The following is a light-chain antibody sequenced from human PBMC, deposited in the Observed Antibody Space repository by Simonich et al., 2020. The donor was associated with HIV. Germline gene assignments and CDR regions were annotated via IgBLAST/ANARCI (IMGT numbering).Light chain of an antibody. CDR1: QSISSL. Sequence: DIQMTQSPSTLSASVVNRVPITCRASQSISSLLAWYQQKPGKAPKLLIYKASILESGVPSRFSGSGSGTEFTLTISSLQPDDFATYYCQQYNSYWWTFGQGTKVEIK. J-gene: IGKJ1*01. CDR2: KAS. CDR3: QQYNSYWWT. V-gene: IGKV1-5*03.